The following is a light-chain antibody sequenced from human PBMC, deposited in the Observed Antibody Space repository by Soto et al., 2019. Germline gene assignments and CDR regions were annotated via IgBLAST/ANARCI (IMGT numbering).Light chain of an antibody. CDR1: QSVSSSQ. J-gene: IGKJ2*01. V-gene: IGKV3-20*01. CDR2: GAS. CDR3: QQYDTSPHT. Sequence: EIVLTQSPGTLSSSPGESATLSCRASQSVSSSQVAWYQQKPGQAPRLLIYGASSRATGIPDRFSGVGSETDFTLTISRLEPEDFAVYYCQQYDTSPHTFGQGTKLEIK.